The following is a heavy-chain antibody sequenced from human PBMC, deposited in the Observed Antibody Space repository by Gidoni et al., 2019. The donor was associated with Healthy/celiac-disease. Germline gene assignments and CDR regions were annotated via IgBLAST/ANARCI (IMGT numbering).Heavy chain of an antibody. D-gene: IGHD2-2*01. V-gene: IGHV3-23*01. Sequence: EVQLLESGGGLVQPGGSLRLSCSVSGLPFSSYAMSWVRPAPGKGLEWVSAISGSGGSTYYADSVKGRFTISRDNSKNTLYLQMNSLRAEDTAVYYCAKGGLGYCSSTSCYSSVYYYGMDVWGQGTTVTVSS. CDR3: AKGGLGYCSSTSCYSSVYYYGMDV. CDR2: ISGSGGST. J-gene: IGHJ6*02. CDR1: GLPFSSYA.